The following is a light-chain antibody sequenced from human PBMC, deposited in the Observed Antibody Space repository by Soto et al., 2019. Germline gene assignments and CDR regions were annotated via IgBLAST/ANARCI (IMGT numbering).Light chain of an antibody. J-gene: IGLJ1*01. CDR3: GTWDSSLSAGRYV. V-gene: IGLV1-51*01. Sequence: VLTQPPSVSAAPGQKVTISCSGSSSNIGNNYVSWYQQLPGTAPKLLIYDNNKRPSGIPDRFSGSKSGTSATLGITGLQTGDEADYYCGTWDSSLSAGRYVFGTGTKVTV. CDR2: DNN. CDR1: SSNIGNNY.